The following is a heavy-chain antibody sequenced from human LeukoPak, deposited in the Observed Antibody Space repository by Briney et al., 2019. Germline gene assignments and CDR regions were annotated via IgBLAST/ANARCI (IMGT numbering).Heavy chain of an antibody. CDR3: ARDLGQYYDTSDNWFDP. J-gene: IGHJ5*02. Sequence: GGSLRLSCAASGFTFSSYSMNWVRQAPGKGLEWVSSISSSSSYIYYADSVKGRFTISRDNAKNSLYLQMNSLRAEDTTVYYCARDLGQYYDTSDNWFDPWGQGTLVTVSS. D-gene: IGHD3-22*01. V-gene: IGHV3-21*01. CDR1: GFTFSSYS. CDR2: ISSSSSYI.